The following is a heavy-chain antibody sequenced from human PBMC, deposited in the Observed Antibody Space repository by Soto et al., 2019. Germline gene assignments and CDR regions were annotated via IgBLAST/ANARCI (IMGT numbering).Heavy chain of an antibody. D-gene: IGHD6-19*01. V-gene: IGHV1-69*12. CDR3: ARDVVWYSSGWTAGYFDY. CDR1: GGTFSSYA. J-gene: IGHJ4*02. Sequence: QVQLVQSGAEVKKPGSSVKVSCKASGGTFSSYAISWVRQAPGQGLEWMGGIIPFFGTANYAQKFQGRVTITADESTSTAYMELSSLRAEDTAVYYCARDVVWYSSGWTAGYFDYWGQGTLVTVSS. CDR2: IIPFFGTA.